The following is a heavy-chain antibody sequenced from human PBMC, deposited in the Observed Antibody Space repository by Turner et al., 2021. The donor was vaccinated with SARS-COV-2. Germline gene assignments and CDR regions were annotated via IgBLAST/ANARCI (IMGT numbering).Heavy chain of an antibody. Sequence: QVQLVESGGGVVQPGRSLSLSCAASVFTFSSYAMHWVRQAPGKGLEWVAVISYDGSNKYYADSVKGRFTISRDNSKNTLYLQMNSLRAEDTAVYYCARDREDCSSTSCYEDNWGQGTLVTVSS. CDR2: ISYDGSNK. CDR3: ARDREDCSSTSCYEDN. D-gene: IGHD2-2*01. J-gene: IGHJ4*02. V-gene: IGHV3-30-3*01. CDR1: VFTFSSYA.